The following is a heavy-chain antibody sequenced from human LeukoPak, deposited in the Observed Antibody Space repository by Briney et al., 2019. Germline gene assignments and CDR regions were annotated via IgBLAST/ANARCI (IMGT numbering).Heavy chain of an antibody. D-gene: IGHD4-23*01. V-gene: IGHV3-53*01. CDR3: ARLDGGGYFDY. J-gene: IGHJ4*02. Sequence: GGSLRLSCAASGFTFSSYSMNWVRQAPGKGLEWVSAIYSGDSTYYADSVKGRFTISRDNSKNTLYLQMNSLRAEDTAVYYCARLDGGGYFDYWGQGTLVTVSS. CDR1: GFTFSSYS. CDR2: IYSGDST.